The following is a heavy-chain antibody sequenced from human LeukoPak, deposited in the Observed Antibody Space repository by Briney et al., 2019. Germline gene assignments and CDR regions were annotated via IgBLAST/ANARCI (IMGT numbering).Heavy chain of an antibody. CDR3: ASSGGAYYYYYGMDV. Sequence: GASVKVSCKASGYTFTSYAMHWVRQAPGQRLEWMGWINAGNGNTKYSQKFQGRVTITRDTSASTAYMELSSLRSEDTAVYYCASSGGAYYYYYGMDVWGQGTTVTVSS. CDR2: INAGNGNT. V-gene: IGHV1-3*01. CDR1: GYTFTSYA. J-gene: IGHJ6*02. D-gene: IGHD1-26*01.